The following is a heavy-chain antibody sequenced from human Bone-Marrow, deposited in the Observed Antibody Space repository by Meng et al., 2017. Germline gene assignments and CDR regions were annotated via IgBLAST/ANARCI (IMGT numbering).Heavy chain of an antibody. Sequence: ASSKVSCYASGYTFTSYGISWVRQAPGQGLEWMGWISAYNGNTNYAQKLQGRVTMTTDTSTSTAYMELRSLRSDDTAVYYCARDDILTGSNGMDVWGQGTTVTVSS. CDR1: GYTFTSYG. V-gene: IGHV1-18*01. J-gene: IGHJ6*02. CDR2: ISAYNGNT. D-gene: IGHD3-9*01. CDR3: ARDDILTGSNGMDV.